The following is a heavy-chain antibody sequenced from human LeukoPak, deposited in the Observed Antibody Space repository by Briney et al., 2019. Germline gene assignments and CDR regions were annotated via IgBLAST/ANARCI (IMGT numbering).Heavy chain of an antibody. V-gene: IGHV3-30-3*01. CDR3: ARDFGSSSWYTDY. CDR1: GFTFSSYA. CDR2: ISYDGSNK. D-gene: IGHD2-2*02. J-gene: IGHJ4*02. Sequence: PGRSLRLSCAASGFTFSSYAMHWVRQAPGKGLEWVAVISYDGSNKYYADSVKGRFTISRDNSKNTLYLQMDSLRAEDTAVYYCARDFGSSSWYTDYWGQGTLVTVSS.